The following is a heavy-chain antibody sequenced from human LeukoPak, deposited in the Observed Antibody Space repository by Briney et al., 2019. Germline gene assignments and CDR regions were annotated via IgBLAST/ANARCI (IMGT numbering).Heavy chain of an antibody. V-gene: IGHV1-2*02. CDR1: GYTFTGYY. CDR2: INPNSGGT. CDR3: ASLIEWELPSGLSWFDP. D-gene: IGHD1-26*01. J-gene: IGHJ5*02. Sequence: VASVKVSCKASGYTFTGYYMHWVRQAPGQGLEWMGWINPNSGGTNYAQKFQGRVTMTRDTSISTAYMELSRLRSDDTAVYYCASLIEWELPSGLSWFDPWGQGTLVTVSS.